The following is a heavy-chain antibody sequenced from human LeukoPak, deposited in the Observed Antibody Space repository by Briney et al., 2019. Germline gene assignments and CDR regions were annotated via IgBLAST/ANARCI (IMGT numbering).Heavy chain of an antibody. D-gene: IGHD6-19*01. CDR1: GFMFSSYG. CDR3: VKNGIYSSGWYGGYFDY. CDR2: ISYDGSNQ. Sequence: PGRSLRLSCAASGFMFSSYGMHWVRQAPGKGLEWVAVISYDGSNQYYADSVKGRFTISRDKSKNTLYLQMSSLRAEDTAVYYCVKNGIYSSGWYGGYFDYWGQGTLVTVSS. J-gene: IGHJ4*02. V-gene: IGHV3-30*18.